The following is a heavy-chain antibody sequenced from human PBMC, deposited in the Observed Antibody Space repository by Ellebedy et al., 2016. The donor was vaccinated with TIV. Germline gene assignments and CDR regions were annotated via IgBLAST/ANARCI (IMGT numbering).Heavy chain of an antibody. J-gene: IGHJ4*02. CDR2: IYRGGNT. CDR3: ARAVTDYPNTFEN. Sequence: GESLKISCAASGFIVSSNFVAWVRQAPGKGLEWVSVIYRGGNTYYAASMRGRFTISRDNSKNTVYLQVNSLRAEDTAVYYCARAVTDYPNTFENWGQGTLVIVSA. CDR1: GFIVSSNF. V-gene: IGHV3-53*01. D-gene: IGHD4-11*01.